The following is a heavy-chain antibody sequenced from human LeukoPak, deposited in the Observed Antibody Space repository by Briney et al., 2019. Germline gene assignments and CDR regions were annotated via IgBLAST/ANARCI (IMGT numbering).Heavy chain of an antibody. V-gene: IGHV3-23*01. J-gene: IGHJ3*02. CDR3: ARDLGYAFDI. D-gene: IGHD2-2*03. Sequence: GVLRLSCAASGFTFSDYYMSWIRQAPGKGLEWVSVISGSGGSTYYADSVKGRFTISRDNSKNTLYLQMNSLRAEDTAVYYCARDLGYAFDIWGQGTMVTVSS. CDR2: ISGSGGST. CDR1: GFTFSDYY.